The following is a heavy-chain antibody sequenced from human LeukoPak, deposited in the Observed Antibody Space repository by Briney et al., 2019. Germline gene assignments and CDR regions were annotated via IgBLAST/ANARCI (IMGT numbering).Heavy chain of an antibody. CDR3: AGFSTVTTFDY. J-gene: IGHJ4*02. D-gene: IGHD4-17*01. V-gene: IGHV4-34*01. CDR1: GGSFSGYY. CDR2: INRSGST. Sequence: PSETLSLTCAVYGGSFSGYYWSWIRQPPGKGLEWIGEINRSGSTNYNPSLKSRVTISVDTSKNQFSLKLSSVTAADTAVYYCAGFSTVTTFDYWGQGTLVTVSS.